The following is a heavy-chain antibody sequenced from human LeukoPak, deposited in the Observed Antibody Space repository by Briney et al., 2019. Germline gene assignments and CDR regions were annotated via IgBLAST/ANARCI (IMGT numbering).Heavy chain of an antibody. V-gene: IGHV1-46*03. D-gene: IGHD3-10*01. CDR2: INPGGGST. CDR3: ARNVDSGLDY. J-gene: IGHJ4*02. CDR1: GYTFTTYY. Sequence: ASVKVSCKASGYTFTTYYLHWVRQAPGQGLEWMGLINPGGGSTSYAQKFQGRVTMTRVTSTSTIYMELSSLRSEDTAVYYCARNVDSGLDYWGQGTLVTVSS.